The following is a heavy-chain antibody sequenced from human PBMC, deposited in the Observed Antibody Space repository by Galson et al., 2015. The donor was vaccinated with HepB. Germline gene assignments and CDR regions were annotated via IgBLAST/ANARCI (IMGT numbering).Heavy chain of an antibody. Sequence: QSGAEVKKPGESLRISCKGSGYIFTNYWISWVRQVPGKGLEWMGRIDPSDSYTNYSPSFEGHVTMSVDKSSNTAYLQWGSLKTSDSATYYCARQTWELRYFDWLPWGQGTLVTVSS. V-gene: IGHV5-10-1*01. CDR3: ARQTWELRYFDWLP. J-gene: IGHJ5*02. CDR1: GYIFTNYW. CDR2: IDPSDSYT. D-gene: IGHD3-9*01.